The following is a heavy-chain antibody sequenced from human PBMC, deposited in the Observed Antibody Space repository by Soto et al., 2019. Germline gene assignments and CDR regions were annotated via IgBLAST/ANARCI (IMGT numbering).Heavy chain of an antibody. CDR1: GGTFSSYT. V-gene: IGHV1-69*02. CDR2: IIPILGIA. CDR3: ARAPRSSWYAP. D-gene: IGHD6-13*01. J-gene: IGHJ5*02. Sequence: SVKVSCKASGGTFSSYTISWVRQAPGQGLEWMGRIIPILGIANYAQKFQGRVTITADKSTSTAYMELRSLRSDDTAVYYCARAPRSSWYAPWGQGTLVTVS.